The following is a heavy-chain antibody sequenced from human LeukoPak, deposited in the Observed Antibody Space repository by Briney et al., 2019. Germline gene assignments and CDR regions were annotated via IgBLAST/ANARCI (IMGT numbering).Heavy chain of an antibody. D-gene: IGHD2-2*02. J-gene: IGHJ4*02. CDR2: IYYSGST. V-gene: IGHV4-39*07. Sequence: SETLSLTCTVSGGSISSYYWGWIRQPPGKGLEWIGSIYYSGSTYYNPSLKSRVTISVDTSKNQFSLKLSSVTAADTAVYYCARVNVVVPAAKPFDYWGQGTLVTVSS. CDR1: GGSISSYY. CDR3: ARVNVVVPAAKPFDY.